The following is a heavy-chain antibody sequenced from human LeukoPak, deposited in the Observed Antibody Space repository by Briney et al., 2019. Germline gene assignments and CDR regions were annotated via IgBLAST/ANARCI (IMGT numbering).Heavy chain of an antibody. Sequence: GASVKVSCKASGYTFTGYYMHWVRQAPGQGLEWMGWINPNSGGTNYAQKFQGRVTMTRDTSVSTAYMELSRLRSDDTAVYYCARDSSGQIGDHYCDYWGQGTLVTVSS. V-gene: IGHV1-2*02. CDR3: ARDSSGQIGDHYCDY. D-gene: IGHD3-22*01. J-gene: IGHJ4*02. CDR2: INPNSGGT. CDR1: GYTFTGYY.